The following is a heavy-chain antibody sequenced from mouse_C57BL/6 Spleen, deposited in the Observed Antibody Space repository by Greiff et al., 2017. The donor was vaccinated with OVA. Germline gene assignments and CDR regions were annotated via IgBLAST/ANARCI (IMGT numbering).Heavy chain of an antibody. Sequence: EVQGVESGGDLVKPGGSLKLSCAASGFTFSSYGMCWVRQTPDKRLEWVATISSGGSYTYYPDSVKGRFTISRDNAKNTLYLQMSSLKSEDTAMYYCARLEEFAYWGQGTLVTVSA. CDR3: ARLEEFAY. J-gene: IGHJ3*01. CDR2: ISSGGSYT. CDR1: GFTFSSYG. V-gene: IGHV5-6*01.